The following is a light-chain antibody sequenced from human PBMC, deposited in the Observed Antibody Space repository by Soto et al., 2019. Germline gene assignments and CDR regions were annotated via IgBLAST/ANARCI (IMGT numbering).Light chain of an antibody. CDR1: QSIDNY. Sequence: DIQMTQSPSSLSASVGDRVTITCRASQSIDNYLNWYQQKPGKAPNLLIYAASTLLSGVPSRFSGRGSGTHFTLTISSLLPEDFATYYCQQSYSSPETFGQGTKVEIK. V-gene: IGKV1-39*01. CDR3: QQSYSSPET. CDR2: AAS. J-gene: IGKJ1*01.